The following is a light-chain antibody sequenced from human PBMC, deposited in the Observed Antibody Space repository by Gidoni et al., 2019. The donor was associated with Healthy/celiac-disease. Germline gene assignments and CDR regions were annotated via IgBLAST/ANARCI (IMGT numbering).Light chain of an antibody. CDR1: QSISSY. CDR2: AAS. Sequence: DIQMTQSPSSLSASVGDRVTSTCRASQSISSYLNWYQQKPGKAPKLLIYAASSLQSGVPSRFSGSGSGTDITLTISSLQPEDFATYYCQQSYGTPLTFGGGTKVEIK. J-gene: IGKJ4*01. V-gene: IGKV1-39*01. CDR3: QQSYGTPLT.